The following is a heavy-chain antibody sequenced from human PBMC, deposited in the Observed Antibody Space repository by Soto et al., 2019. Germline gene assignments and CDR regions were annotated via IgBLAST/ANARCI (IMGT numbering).Heavy chain of an antibody. CDR2: IYPGDSDT. V-gene: IGHV5-51*01. Sequence: RGESLKISCTGSGYRFTNFWIGWVRQMPGKGLEWMGIIYPGDSDTTYGPSFEGQVTFSADRSTSTAYLEWSSLRASDTAMYYCAQTYSGDSNDAFDIWGQGTLVTVSS. CDR1: GYRFTNFW. CDR3: AQTYSGDSNDAFDI. D-gene: IGHD1-26*01. J-gene: IGHJ3*02.